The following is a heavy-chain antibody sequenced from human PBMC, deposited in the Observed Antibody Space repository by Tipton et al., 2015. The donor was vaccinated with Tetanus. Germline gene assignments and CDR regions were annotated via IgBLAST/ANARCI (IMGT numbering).Heavy chain of an antibody. CDR2: INQDGSVK. CDR1: GFTFSNSW. CDR3: ARGGGGC. D-gene: IGHD2-8*01. J-gene: IGHJ4*02. Sequence: SLRLSCTASGFTFSNSWMGWVRQAPGKGPEWVANINQDGSVKKYVDSAKGRFTISRDNAWNSLYLQMSSLSAEDTAVYYCARGGGGCWGQGSLVTVSS. V-gene: IGHV3-7*01.